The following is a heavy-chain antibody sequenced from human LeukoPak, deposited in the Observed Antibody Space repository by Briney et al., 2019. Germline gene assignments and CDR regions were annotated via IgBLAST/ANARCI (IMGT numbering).Heavy chain of an antibody. D-gene: IGHD5-18*01. Sequence: ASVKVSCKVSGYTLTELSMHWVRQAPGKGLEWMGGFDPEDGETIYAQKFEGRVTMTEDTSTDTAYMELSSLRSEDTAVYYCATSPRYTANDAFDIWGQGTMVTVSS. CDR3: ATSPRYTANDAFDI. J-gene: IGHJ3*02. CDR1: GYTLTELS. V-gene: IGHV1-24*01. CDR2: FDPEDGET.